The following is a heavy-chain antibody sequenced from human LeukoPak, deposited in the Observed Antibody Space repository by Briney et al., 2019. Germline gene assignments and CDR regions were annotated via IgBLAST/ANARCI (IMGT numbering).Heavy chain of an antibody. J-gene: IGHJ6*03. Sequence: GASVKVSCKASGYTFTSYGISWVRQAPGQGLEWMGRIIPIFGTANYAQKFQGRVTITTDESTSTAYMELSSLRSEDTAVYYCARASRYWYYMDVWGKGTTVTVSS. CDR2: IIPIFGTA. CDR3: ARASRYWYYMDV. CDR1: GYTFTSYG. D-gene: IGHD2-8*02. V-gene: IGHV1-69*05.